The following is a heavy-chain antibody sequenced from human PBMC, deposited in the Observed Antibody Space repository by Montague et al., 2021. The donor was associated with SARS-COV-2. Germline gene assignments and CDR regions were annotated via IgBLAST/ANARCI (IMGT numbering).Heavy chain of an antibody. J-gene: IGHJ4*02. V-gene: IGHV4-31*03. CDR1: GGSISSGGYY. CDR2: IYYSGSN. CDR3: ARTPAVYVLVVQVDRGHFDY. Sequence: TLSLTCTVSGGSISSGGYYWSWLRPHPGLGLVWNVCIYYSGSNYYNPTLKSRVTISVDTSKNQFSLRLSSVTAAATAVYYCARTPAVYVLVVQVDRGHFDYWGQGTLVTVSS. D-gene: IGHD2-2*01.